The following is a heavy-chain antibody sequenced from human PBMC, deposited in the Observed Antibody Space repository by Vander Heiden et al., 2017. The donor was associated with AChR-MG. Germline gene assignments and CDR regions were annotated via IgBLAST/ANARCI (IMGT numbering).Heavy chain of an antibody. CDR1: GGSISSSSYY. V-gene: IGHV4-39*01. Sequence: QLQLQESGPGLVKPSETLSLTCTVSGGSISSSSYYWGWIRQPPGKGLEWIGSIYYSGSTYYNPALKSRVTISVDTSKKKFSLKMRSVTAADTAVYYFARHPDGDGYFDYWGQGTLVTVSS. D-gene: IGHD3-10*01. CDR3: ARHPDGDGYFDY. J-gene: IGHJ4*02. CDR2: IYYSGST.